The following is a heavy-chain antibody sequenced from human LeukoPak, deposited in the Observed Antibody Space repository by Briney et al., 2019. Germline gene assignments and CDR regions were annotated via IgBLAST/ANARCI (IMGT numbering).Heavy chain of an antibody. CDR1: GCTFTSYG. V-gene: IGHV1-18*01. CDR3: ARVRVGGTRYFDY. CDR2: ISAYNGNT. Sequence: ASVKDSCKASGCTFTSYGINWVRQAPGQGLEWMGWISAYNGNTNYAQKVKGRVTMTRDTSTSTAYMELRSLRSDDTAVYYCARVRVGGTRYFDYWGQGTMVTVCS. D-gene: IGHD1-26*01. J-gene: IGHJ4*02.